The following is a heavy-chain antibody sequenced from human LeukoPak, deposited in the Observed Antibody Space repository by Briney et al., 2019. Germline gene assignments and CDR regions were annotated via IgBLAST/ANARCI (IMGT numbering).Heavy chain of an antibody. CDR1: GGSISSCSYF. CDR2: IYYSGST. V-gene: IGHV4-39*01. Sequence: PSETLSLTCTVSGGSISSCSYFWRWIRQPPGKGLEWIGGIYYSGSTYYNPSLKSRVTISVDTSKNQFSLKLSSVTAADTAVYYCARHATELPSWFDPWGQGTLVSVSS. D-gene: IGHD1-26*01. CDR3: ARHATELPSWFDP. J-gene: IGHJ5*02.